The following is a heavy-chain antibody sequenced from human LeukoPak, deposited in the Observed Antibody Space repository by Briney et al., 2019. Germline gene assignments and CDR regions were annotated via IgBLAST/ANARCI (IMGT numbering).Heavy chain of an antibody. Sequence: ASETLSLTCTVSGYSISSGYYWGWIRQPPGKGLEWIGSIYHSGSTYYNPSLKSRVTISVDTSKNQFSLKLSSVTAADTAVYYCAIVGATKEFDYWGQGTLVTVSS. CDR1: GYSISSGYY. CDR2: IYHSGST. D-gene: IGHD1-26*01. J-gene: IGHJ4*02. V-gene: IGHV4-38-2*02. CDR3: AIVGATKEFDY.